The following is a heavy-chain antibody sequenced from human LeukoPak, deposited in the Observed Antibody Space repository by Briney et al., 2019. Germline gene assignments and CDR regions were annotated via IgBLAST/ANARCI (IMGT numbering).Heavy chain of an antibody. CDR3: ARSRYCSRTSCYDAVGFDP. V-gene: IGHV3-74*01. CDR1: GFTFSTYW. CDR2: INNDGSST. D-gene: IGHD2-2*01. Sequence: PGGSLRLSCAASGFTFSTYWMHWVRQGPGKGLVWVSHINNDGSSTVYADSVKGRFTISRDNAKNTLYLQMNSLRAEDTAVYYCARSRYCSRTSCYDAVGFDPWGQGTLVTVSS. J-gene: IGHJ5*02.